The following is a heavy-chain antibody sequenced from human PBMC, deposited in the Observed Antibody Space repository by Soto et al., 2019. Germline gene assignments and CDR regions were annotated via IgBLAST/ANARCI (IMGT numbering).Heavy chain of an antibody. Sequence: GGSLRLSCAASGFTFSSYAMTWVRQAPGKGLEWVSVISSSGGATHYADSVKGRFTISRDNSKNTLYLQMNSLRAEDTAVYYCAKDRVSGRPDFDYWGQGTPVTVSS. CDR2: ISSSGGAT. CDR1: GFTFSSYA. D-gene: IGHD2-15*01. CDR3: AKDRVSGRPDFDY. J-gene: IGHJ4*02. V-gene: IGHV3-23*01.